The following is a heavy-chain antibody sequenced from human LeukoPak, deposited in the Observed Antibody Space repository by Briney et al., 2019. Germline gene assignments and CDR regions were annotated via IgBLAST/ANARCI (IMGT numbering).Heavy chain of an antibody. CDR3: ARQSRSVAPNWFDP. CDR1: GGSISSGSYY. CDR2: IYTSGST. J-gene: IGHJ5*02. D-gene: IGHD6-19*01. V-gene: IGHV4-61*02. Sequence: ASQTLSLTCTVSGGSISSGSYYWSWIRQPAGKGLEWIGRIYTSGSTNYNPSLKSRVTISVDTSKNQFSLKLSSVTAADTAVYYCARQSRSVAPNWFDPWGQGTLVTVSS.